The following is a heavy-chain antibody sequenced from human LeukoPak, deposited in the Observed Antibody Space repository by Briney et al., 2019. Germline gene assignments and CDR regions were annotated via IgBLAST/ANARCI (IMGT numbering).Heavy chain of an antibody. CDR3: ASLQYSSGWPFDY. V-gene: IGHV4-39*01. J-gene: IGHJ4*02. D-gene: IGHD6-19*01. CDR2: IYYSGST. Sequence: SETLSLTCTVSGGSISSSSYYWGWIRQPPGKGLEWIGSIYYSGSTYYNPSLKSRVTISVDTSKNQFSLKLSSVAAADTAVYYCASLQYSSGWPFDYWGQGTLVTVSS. CDR1: GGSISSSSYY.